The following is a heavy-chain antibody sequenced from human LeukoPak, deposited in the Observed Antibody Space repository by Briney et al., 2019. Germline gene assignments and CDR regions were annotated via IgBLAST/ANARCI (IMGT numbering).Heavy chain of an antibody. D-gene: IGHD3-10*01. Sequence: ASVKVSCKASGYTFTSYYMHWVRQAPGQGLEWMGIINPSGGSTSYAQKFQGRVTMTRDTSTSTVYMELSSLRSEDTAVYYCARKIQKRLPGEDYFDYWGQGTLVTVSS. CDR2: INPSGGST. CDR1: GYTFTSYY. V-gene: IGHV1-46*01. CDR3: ARKIQKRLPGEDYFDY. J-gene: IGHJ4*02.